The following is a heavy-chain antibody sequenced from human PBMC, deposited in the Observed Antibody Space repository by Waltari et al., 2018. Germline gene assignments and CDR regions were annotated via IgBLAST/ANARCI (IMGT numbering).Heavy chain of an antibody. CDR1: GFTFSSYD. V-gene: IGHV3-21*01. CDR3: TRDLYGSGGDYFDP. CDR2: LTGSGRSYI. Sequence: EVQLVESGGGLVRPGGSMRLSCAASGFTFSSYDMNWVRQGPGKGLGWFSSLTGSGRSYIFYADSVKGRFTISRDNAKNSLFLQMHSLSAEDTAVYYCTRDLYGSGGDYFDPWGQGTLVTVSS. D-gene: IGHD6-19*01. J-gene: IGHJ4*02.